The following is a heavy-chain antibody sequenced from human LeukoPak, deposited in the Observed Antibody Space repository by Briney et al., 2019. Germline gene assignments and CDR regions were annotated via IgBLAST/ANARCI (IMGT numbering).Heavy chain of an antibody. V-gene: IGHV3-53*05. CDR1: GFTVSSDS. CDR3: AKDINSFYYDTRGSLDI. Sequence: QPGGSLRLSCTVSGFTVSSDSMSWVRQAPGKGLEWVSFIYSGGSTHYSDSVKGRFTISRDNAKNSLYLQMNSLRPEDTALYYCAKDINSFYYDTRGSLDIWGQLGTMVTVSS. CDR2: IYSGGST. J-gene: IGHJ3*02. D-gene: IGHD3-22*01.